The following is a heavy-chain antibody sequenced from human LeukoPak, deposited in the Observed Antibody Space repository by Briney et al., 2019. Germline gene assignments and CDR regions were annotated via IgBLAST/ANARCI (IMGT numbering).Heavy chain of an antibody. CDR3: AREESVVTWTGNFDY. CDR2: INPSGGST. Sequence: SVKVSCKASGYTFTSYHMHFVRQAPGQWLEWMVIINPSGGSTSYAQKFDGRVTMTRDTSTSTVYMELSSLRSEDTAVYYCAREESVVTWTGNFDYWGQGTLVTVSS. CDR1: GYTFTSYH. D-gene: IGHD3/OR15-3a*01. J-gene: IGHJ4*02. V-gene: IGHV1-46*01.